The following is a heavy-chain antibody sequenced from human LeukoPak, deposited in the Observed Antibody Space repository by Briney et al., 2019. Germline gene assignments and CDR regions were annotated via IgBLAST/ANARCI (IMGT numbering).Heavy chain of an antibody. CDR3: ARGRLSAGWELRPKFDY. V-gene: IGHV1-2*02. D-gene: IGHD1-26*01. CDR1: GYSFTGYY. CDR2: INTNSGDT. Sequence: ASVKVSCKASGYSFTGYYIHWVRQAPGQGLEWMGWINTNSGDTKHAQKFQGRVTMTRDMSISTAYMELSRLTSDDTAVYYCARGRLSAGWELRPKFDYWGQGTLVTVSS. J-gene: IGHJ4*02.